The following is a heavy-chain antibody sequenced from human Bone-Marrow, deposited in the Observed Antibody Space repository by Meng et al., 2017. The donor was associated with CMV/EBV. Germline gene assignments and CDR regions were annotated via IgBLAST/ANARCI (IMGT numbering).Heavy chain of an antibody. V-gene: IGHV4-34*01. Sequence: GSLRLSCAASGISVDDKYMSWVRQTPGKGLEWIGEINHSGSTNYNPSLKSRVTISVDTSKNQFSLKLSSVTAADTAVYYCARSTGAAAYDPWGQGTLVTVSS. CDR1: GISVDDKY. CDR3: ARSTGAAAYDP. J-gene: IGHJ5*02. CDR2: INHSGST. D-gene: IGHD1-26*01.